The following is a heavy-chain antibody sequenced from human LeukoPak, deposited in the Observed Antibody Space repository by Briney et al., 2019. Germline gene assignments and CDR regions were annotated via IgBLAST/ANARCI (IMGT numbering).Heavy chain of an antibody. CDR2: IDPDGSNT. J-gene: IGHJ4*02. D-gene: IGHD2-15*01. CDR1: GFTFSSYW. V-gene: IGHV3-74*01. CDR3: AKDTAGDCSGGSCYGGGRVFDY. Sequence: GGSLRLSCAASGFTFSSYWMHWVRQAPGKGLVWVSRIDPDGSNTNYADSVKGRFTISRDNSKNTLYLQMNSLRAEDTAVYYCAKDTAGDCSGGSCYGGGRVFDYWGQGTLVTVSS.